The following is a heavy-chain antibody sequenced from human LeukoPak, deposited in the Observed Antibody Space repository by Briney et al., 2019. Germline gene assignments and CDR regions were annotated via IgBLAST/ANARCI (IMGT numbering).Heavy chain of an antibody. CDR3: ARGPPRGKYYYLDV. CDR1: GFTFSSFD. V-gene: IGHV3-13*01. J-gene: IGHJ6*03. D-gene: IGHD1-1*01. CDR2: IGTASDT. Sequence: GGSLRLSCAASGFTFSSFDMHWVRQPTGQGLEWVSTIGTASDTYYPGSVEGRFTLSRDNAKNSLYLQMNSLTAGDTAVYYCARGPPRGKYYYLDVWGKGTTVTVSS.